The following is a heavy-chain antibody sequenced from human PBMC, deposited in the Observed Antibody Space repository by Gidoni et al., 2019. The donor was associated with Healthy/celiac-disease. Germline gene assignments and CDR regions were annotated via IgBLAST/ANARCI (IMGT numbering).Heavy chain of an antibody. Sequence: EVQLVESGGGLVKPGGSLRLSCAASGFTFSSYSMNWVRQAPGKGLEWVSSISSSSSYIYYADSVKGRFTISRDNAKNSLYLQMNSLRAEDTAVYYCARENDYGDLRTQWFDPWGQGTLVTVSS. D-gene: IGHD4-17*01. CDR2: ISSSSSYI. CDR3: ARENDYGDLRTQWFDP. V-gene: IGHV3-21*01. CDR1: GFTFSSYS. J-gene: IGHJ5*02.